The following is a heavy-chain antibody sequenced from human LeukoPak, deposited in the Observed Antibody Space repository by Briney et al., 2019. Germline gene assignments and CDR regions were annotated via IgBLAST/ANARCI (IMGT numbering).Heavy chain of an antibody. CDR3: TKGGVGAPSGAFDI. D-gene: IGHD1-26*01. J-gene: IGHJ3*02. CDR1: GVTFSTYG. CDR2: ISSSGGSR. V-gene: IGHV3-23*01. Sequence: PGGSLRLSCAASGVTFSTYGMSWGRQAPGKGLEWVSSISSSGGSRYYADSVKGRVTISRDNSKNTLYLQMNSLRAEDTAKYYCTKGGVGAPSGAFDIWGRGTMVTVSS.